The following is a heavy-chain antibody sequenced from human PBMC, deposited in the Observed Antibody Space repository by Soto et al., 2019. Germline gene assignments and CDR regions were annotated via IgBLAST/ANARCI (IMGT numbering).Heavy chain of an antibody. D-gene: IGHD1-26*01. V-gene: IGHV4-59*08. CDR3: ARPYSGTEDDNWFDP. CDR1: GGSISSYY. J-gene: IGHJ5*02. Sequence: QVQLQESGPGLVKPSETLSLTCTVSGGSISSYYWSWIRQPPGKGLEWIGYIYYSGSTNYNPSLQRRFTISVDTSKNQFSRELSSVTAADTALYYCARPYSGTEDDNWFDPWGQGTLVTVSS. CDR2: IYYSGST.